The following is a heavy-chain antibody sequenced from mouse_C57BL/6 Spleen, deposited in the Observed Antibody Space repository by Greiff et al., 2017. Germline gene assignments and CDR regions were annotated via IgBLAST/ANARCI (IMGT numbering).Heavy chain of an antibody. Sequence: QVQLQQPGAELVKPGASVKLSCKASGYTFTSYWMHWVKQRPGQGLEWIGMIHPNSGSTNYNEKFKSKATLTVDKSSSTAYMQLSSLTSEDSAVYYGARGYGSSYGFAYWGQGTLVTGSA. V-gene: IGHV1-64*01. CDR1: GYTFTSYW. D-gene: IGHD1-1*01. CDR2: IHPNSGST. CDR3: ARGYGSSYGFAY. J-gene: IGHJ3*01.